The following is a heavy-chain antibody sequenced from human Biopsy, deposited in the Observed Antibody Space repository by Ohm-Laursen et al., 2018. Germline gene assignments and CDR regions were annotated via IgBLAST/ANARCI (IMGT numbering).Heavy chain of an antibody. CDR3: AKPADSYGSEFYFDY. J-gene: IGHJ4*02. CDR1: GFTFSSCG. D-gene: IGHD4-17*01. Sequence: SLRLSCSASGFTFSSCGMHWVRQAPGKGLEWVAAIWYDGSNKNYADSVKGRFTISRDNSKNTLYLRMNSLRAEDTAVYYCAKPADSYGSEFYFDYWGQGTLVTVSS. V-gene: IGHV3-33*06. CDR2: IWYDGSNK.